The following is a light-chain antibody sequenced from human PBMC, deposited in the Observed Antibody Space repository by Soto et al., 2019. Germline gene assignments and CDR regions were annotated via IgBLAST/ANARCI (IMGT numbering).Light chain of an antibody. V-gene: IGKV3-20*01. CDR1: QSVSNNY. J-gene: IGKJ4*01. CDR2: GAS. Sequence: EIVLTQSPGTLSLSPGERATLSCRASQSVSNNYLAWYQQKPGQAPRLLIYGASNRATGIPDRFSGSGSGTDFTLTINRLEPEDFAVYYCQQYGSSVLTFGGGTKVDIK. CDR3: QQYGSSVLT.